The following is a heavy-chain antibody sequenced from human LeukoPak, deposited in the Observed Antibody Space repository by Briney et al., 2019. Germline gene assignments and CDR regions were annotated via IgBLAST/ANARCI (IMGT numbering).Heavy chain of an antibody. CDR3: ARGNRWLVFYYYGMDV. D-gene: IGHD6-19*01. CDR1: GFTFSSYS. V-gene: IGHV3-48*01. Sequence: PGGSLKLSCAASGFTFSSYSMNWVRRAPGKGLEWVSYISSSSSTIYYADSVKGRFTISRDNAKISLYLQMNSLRAEDTAVYYCARGNRWLVFYYYGMDVWGQGTTVTVSS. J-gene: IGHJ6*02. CDR2: ISSSSSTI.